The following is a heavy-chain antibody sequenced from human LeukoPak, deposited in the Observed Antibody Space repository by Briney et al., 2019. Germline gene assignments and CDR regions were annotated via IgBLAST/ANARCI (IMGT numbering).Heavy chain of an antibody. J-gene: IGHJ4*02. CDR2: INSDGSST. D-gene: IGHD1-1*01. Sequence: GGSLRLSYVASGFTFSDHYMEWVRQAPGKGLVWVSRINSDGSSTSYADSVKGRFTISRDNAKNTLYLQMNSLRAEDTAVYYCARGTTGTMLDWGQGTLVTVSS. V-gene: IGHV3-74*01. CDR3: ARGTTGTMLD. CDR1: GFTFSDHY.